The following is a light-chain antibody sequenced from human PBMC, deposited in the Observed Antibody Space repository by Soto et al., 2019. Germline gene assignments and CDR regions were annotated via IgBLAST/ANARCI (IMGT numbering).Light chain of an antibody. CDR2: HAS. V-gene: IGKV3-20*01. J-gene: IGKJ2*01. CDR1: QVVSSSY. Sequence: EIVLTQSPGTLSFSPGESATLSCRANQVVSSSYLAWYQQKPGQAPRLLIYHASDRATGVPDRFSGSGSGTDFALTITRLEPEDFALFYCQQYGTFPFSFGQGTKLEIK. CDR3: QQYGTFPFS.